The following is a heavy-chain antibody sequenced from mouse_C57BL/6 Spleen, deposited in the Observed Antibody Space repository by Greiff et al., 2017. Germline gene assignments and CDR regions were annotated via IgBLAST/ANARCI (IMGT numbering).Heavy chain of an antibody. CDR2: ISYDGSN. D-gene: IGHD2-3*01. J-gene: IGHJ1*03. V-gene: IGHV3-6*01. CDR3: ARDDGYWYFDV. CDR1: GYSITSGYY. Sequence: DVKLVESGPGLVKPSQSLSLTCSVTGYSITSGYYWNWIRQFPGNKLEWMGYISYDGSNNYNPSLKNRISITRDTSKNQFFLKLNSVTTEDTATYYCARDDGYWYFDVWGTGTTVTVSS.